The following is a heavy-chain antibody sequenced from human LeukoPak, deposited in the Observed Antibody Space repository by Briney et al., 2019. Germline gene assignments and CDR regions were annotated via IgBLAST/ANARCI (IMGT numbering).Heavy chain of an antibody. Sequence: PSETLSLTCTVSGDSISSSRYYWDWIRQPPGKGLEWIGTFYYGGSTYYNPSLKSRVTISVDTSKNQFSLKLASVTAADTAVYYCARLYYYGSGSYYNYFDSWGQGTLVTVSS. D-gene: IGHD3-10*01. CDR2: FYYGGST. J-gene: IGHJ4*02. V-gene: IGHV4-39*01. CDR1: GDSISSSRYY. CDR3: ARLYYYGSGSYYNYFDS.